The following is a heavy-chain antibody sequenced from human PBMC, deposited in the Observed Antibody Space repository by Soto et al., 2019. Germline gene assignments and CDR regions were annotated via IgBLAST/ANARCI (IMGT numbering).Heavy chain of an antibody. D-gene: IGHD5-18*01. CDR1: GFTFSSYG. CDR2: ISYDGSNK. CDR3: AKGEGYPY. V-gene: IGHV3-30*18. J-gene: IGHJ4*02. Sequence: QVQLVESGGGVDQPGRSLRLSCAASGFTFSSYGMHWVRQAPGKGLEWVAVISYDGSNKYYADSVKGRFTISRDNSKNTLYLQMNSLRAEDTAVYYCAKGEGYPYWGQGTLVTVSS.